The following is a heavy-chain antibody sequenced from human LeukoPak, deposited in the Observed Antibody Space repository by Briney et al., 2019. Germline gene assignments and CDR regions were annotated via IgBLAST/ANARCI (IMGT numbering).Heavy chain of an antibody. D-gene: IGHD3-3*01. CDR2: ISGSGSNT. Sequence: PGGSLRLSCAASGFSFSSSAMNWVRQAPGKGLEWVSDISGSGSNTYYADSVKGRFTISRDNSKNTLFLQMNSLRAEDTAIYYCAKAPGGYYSYFDYWGQGTLVTVSS. J-gene: IGHJ4*02. CDR3: AKAPGGYYSYFDY. V-gene: IGHV3-23*01. CDR1: GFSFSSSA.